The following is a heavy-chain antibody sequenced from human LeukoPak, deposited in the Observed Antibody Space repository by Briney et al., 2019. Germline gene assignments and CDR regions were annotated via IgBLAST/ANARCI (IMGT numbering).Heavy chain of an antibody. D-gene: IGHD4-17*01. J-gene: IGHJ4*02. CDR2: INAGYENT. CDR1: VYILTNHA. V-gene: IGHV1-3*03. Sequence: ASLKDARKASVYILTNHAMHWVRPAPGQRLAWMGWINAGYENTKNSQAFHGRVTITRDTSVRTAYMERSSLRSEDMAVYYCAREMLDDYGDYGAFDYWGQGTLVTVSS. CDR3: AREMLDDYGDYGAFDY.